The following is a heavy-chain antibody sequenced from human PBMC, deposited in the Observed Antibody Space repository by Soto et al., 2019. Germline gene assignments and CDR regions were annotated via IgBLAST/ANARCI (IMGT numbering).Heavy chain of an antibody. CDR3: ARMRPLYDSSGYPPDY. CDR1: GFTFSSYA. CDR2: ISYDGSNK. Sequence: QVQLVESGGGVVQPGRSLRLSCAASGFTFSSYAMHWVRQAPGKGLEWVAVISYDGSNKYYADSVKGRFTISRDNSKNTLYLQMNSLRAEDTAVYYCARMRPLYDSSGYPPDYWGQGTLVTVSS. V-gene: IGHV3-30-3*01. D-gene: IGHD3-22*01. J-gene: IGHJ4*02.